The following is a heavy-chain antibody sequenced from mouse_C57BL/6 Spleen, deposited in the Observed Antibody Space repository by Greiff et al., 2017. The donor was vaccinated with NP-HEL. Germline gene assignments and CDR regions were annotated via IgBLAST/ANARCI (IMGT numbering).Heavy chain of an antibody. V-gene: IGHV2-2*01. J-gene: IGHJ2*01. D-gene: IGHD1-1*01. Sequence: VQWVESGPGLVQPSQSLSITCTVSGFSLTSYGVHWVRQSPGKGLEWLGVIWSGGSTDYNAAFISRLSISKDNSKSQVFFKMNSLQADDTAIYYCAREDYYGSADYFDYWGQGTTLTVSS. CDR3: AREDYYGSADYFDY. CDR1: GFSLTSYG. CDR2: IWSGGST.